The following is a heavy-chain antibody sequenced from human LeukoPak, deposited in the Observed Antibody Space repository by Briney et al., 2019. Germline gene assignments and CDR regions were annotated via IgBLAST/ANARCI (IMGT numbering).Heavy chain of an antibody. CDR2: IKQDGSEK. J-gene: IGHJ4*02. CDR3: ARGGEYSSSWSLYYFDY. D-gene: IGHD6-13*01. CDR1: GFTFSSYW. V-gene: IGHV3-7*01. Sequence: GGSLRLSCAASGFTFSSYWISWVRQVPGKGLEWVANIKQDGSEKYYVDSVKGRFTISRDNAKNSLYLQMNSLRAEDTAVYYCARGGEYSSSWSLYYFDYWGQGTLVTVSS.